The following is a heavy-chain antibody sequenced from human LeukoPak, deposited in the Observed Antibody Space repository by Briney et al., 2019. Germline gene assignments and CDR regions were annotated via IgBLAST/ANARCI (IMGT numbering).Heavy chain of an antibody. D-gene: IGHD3-22*01. CDR2: INHSGST. CDR1: GGSFSDYY. CDR3: ARGPPRKFGPSGFYYNY. Sequence: PSETLSLTCAIYGGSFSDYYWSWIRQPPGKGLEWIGEINHSGSTNYNPSLTSRVTMSVDTSKNQFSLKLSSVTAADTAVYYCARGPPRKFGPSGFYYNYWGQGTRVTVS. J-gene: IGHJ4*02. V-gene: IGHV4-34*01.